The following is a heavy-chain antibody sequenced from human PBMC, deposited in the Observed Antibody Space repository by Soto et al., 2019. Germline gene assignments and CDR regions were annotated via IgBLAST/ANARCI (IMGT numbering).Heavy chain of an antibody. CDR2: IYPGDSDT. Sequence: GESLKISCKGSGYSFTSYWIGWVRQMPGKGLEWMGIIYPGDSDTRYSPSFQGQVTISADKSISTAYLQWSSLKASDTAMYYCARRGASDEYTTVTSSWFDPWGQGTLVTVSS. V-gene: IGHV5-51*01. J-gene: IGHJ5*02. CDR3: ARRGASDEYTTVTSSWFDP. CDR1: GYSFTSYW. D-gene: IGHD4-17*01.